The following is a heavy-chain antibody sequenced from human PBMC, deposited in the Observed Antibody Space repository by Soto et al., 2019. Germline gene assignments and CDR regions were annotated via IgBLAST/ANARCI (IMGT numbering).Heavy chain of an antibody. D-gene: IGHD3-3*01. V-gene: IGHV2-26*01. CDR3: ARIPDPPPDTIFGVVIDPPYYGDY. CDR1: GFSLRNARMG. Sequence: QVTLKESGPVLVKPTETLTLTCTVSGFSLRNARMGVSWIRQPPGKALEWLAHIFSNDDKSYSTSLKSRLTISKDTSKSQVVLTMTHMDPVDTATYYCARIPDPPPDTIFGVVIDPPYYGDYWGQGTLVTVSS. CDR2: IFSNDDK. J-gene: IGHJ4*02.